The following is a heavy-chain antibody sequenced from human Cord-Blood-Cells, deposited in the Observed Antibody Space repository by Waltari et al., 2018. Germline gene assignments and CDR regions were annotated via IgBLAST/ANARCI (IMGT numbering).Heavy chain of an antibody. V-gene: IGHV4-38-2*02. CDR3: ASKGPSGSYYGAFDY. Sequence: QVQLQESGPGLVKPSETLSLTCTVSGYSISSGYSWGWLRQTPGKGLEWIGRIYHSGSTYYNPSLKSRVTISVDTSKNQFSLKLSSVTAADTAVYYCASKGPSGSYYGAFDYWGQGTLVTVSS. CDR2: IYHSGST. J-gene: IGHJ4*02. D-gene: IGHD1-26*01. CDR1: GYSISSGYS.